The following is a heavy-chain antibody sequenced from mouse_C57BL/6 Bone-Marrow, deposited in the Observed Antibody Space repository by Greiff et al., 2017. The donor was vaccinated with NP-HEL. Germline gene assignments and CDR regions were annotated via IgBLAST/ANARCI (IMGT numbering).Heavy chain of an antibody. D-gene: IGHD2-3*01. J-gene: IGHJ2*01. Sequence: EVLLVESGGGLVKPGGSLKLSCAASGFTFSSYAMSWVRQTPEKRLEWVATISDGGSYTYYPDNVKGRFTISRDNAKNNLYLQMSHLKSEDTAMYYCAGVDDGYPYYFDYWGQGTTLTVSS. V-gene: IGHV5-4*01. CDR3: AGVDDGYPYYFDY. CDR2: ISDGGSYT. CDR1: GFTFSSYA.